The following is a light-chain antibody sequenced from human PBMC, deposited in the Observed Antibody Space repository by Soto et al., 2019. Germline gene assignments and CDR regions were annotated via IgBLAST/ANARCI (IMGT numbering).Light chain of an antibody. CDR2: EVT. CDR1: SRDVGGYDY. CDR3: SSYTGGNPSYV. Sequence: QSALTQPPSASGSPGQSVTISCTGTSRDVGGYDYVSWYQQHPGKAPKLMIYEVTIRPSGVSDRFSGSKSGNTASLTVSGLQAEDEADYYCSSYTGGNPSYVFGTGPKVTVL. J-gene: IGLJ1*01. V-gene: IGLV2-8*01.